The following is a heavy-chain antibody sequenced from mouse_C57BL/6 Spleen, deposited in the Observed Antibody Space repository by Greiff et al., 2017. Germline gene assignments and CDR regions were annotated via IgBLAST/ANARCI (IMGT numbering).Heavy chain of an antibody. CDR2: IYPGDGDT. CDR1: GYAFSSSW. CDR3: ARDYSNYGDYAMDD. V-gene: IGHV1-82*01. Sequence: QVQLKESGPELVKPGASVTISCKASGYAFSSSWMNWVKQRPGKGLEWIGRIYPGDGDTNYNGKFKGKATLTADKSSSTAYMQLSSLTSEDSAVYFCARDYSNYGDYAMDDWGQGTSVTVSS. D-gene: IGHD2-5*01. J-gene: IGHJ4*01.